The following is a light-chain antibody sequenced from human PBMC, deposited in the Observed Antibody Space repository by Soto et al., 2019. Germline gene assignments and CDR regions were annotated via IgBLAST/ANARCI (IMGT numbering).Light chain of an antibody. CDR2: GAS. CDR3: KQYNNCPQT. CDR1: QSVSSN. Sequence: EIVMTQSPATLSVSPGERATLSCRASQSVSSNLAWYQQKPGQAPRLLIYGASTRATGIPARFSGSGSGTEFTHTISALQSEVLEVYKCKQYNNCPQTFGQGTKVKIK. J-gene: IGKJ1*01. V-gene: IGKV3-15*01.